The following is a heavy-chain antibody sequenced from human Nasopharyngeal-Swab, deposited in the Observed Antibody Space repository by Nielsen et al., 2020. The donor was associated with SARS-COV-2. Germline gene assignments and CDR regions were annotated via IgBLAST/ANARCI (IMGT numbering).Heavy chain of an antibody. Sequence: VKVSCKSSGYTFTSYGISWVRQAPGQGLEWLGWIIAYNGNTNYAQKLQGRVTMTTDTSTSTAYMELRSLRSDDTAVYYCARILRLELRTCGMDVWGQGTTVTVSS. CDR2: IIAYNGNT. CDR1: GYTFTSYG. D-gene: IGHD1-7*01. V-gene: IGHV1-18*01. CDR3: ARILRLELRTCGMDV. J-gene: IGHJ6*02.